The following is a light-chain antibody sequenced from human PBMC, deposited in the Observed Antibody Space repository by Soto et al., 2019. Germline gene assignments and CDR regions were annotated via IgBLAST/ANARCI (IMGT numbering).Light chain of an antibody. Sequence: EIVLTQSPGTLSLSPGERDTLSCRASQSVSSSYLAWYQQKPGQAPRLLIYGASSRATGIPDRFSGSGSGTDFTLTISRLEPEDFAVYYCQQYGSSTWTFGQGTKV. CDR2: GAS. CDR1: QSVSSSY. V-gene: IGKV3-20*01. CDR3: QQYGSSTWT. J-gene: IGKJ1*01.